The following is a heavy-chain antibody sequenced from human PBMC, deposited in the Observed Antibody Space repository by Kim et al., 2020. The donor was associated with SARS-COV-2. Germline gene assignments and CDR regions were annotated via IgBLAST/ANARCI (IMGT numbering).Heavy chain of an antibody. CDR2: IYYSGST. D-gene: IGHD3-16*02. CDR3: AINNKGYPPFDY. Sequence: SETLSLTCTVSGGSISSSSYYWGWIRQPPGKGLEWIGSIYYSGSTYYNPSLKSRVTISVDTSKNQFSLKLSSVTAADTAVYYCAINNKGYPPFDYWGQGTLVTVSS. J-gene: IGHJ4*02. CDR1: GGSISSSSYY. V-gene: IGHV4-39*01.